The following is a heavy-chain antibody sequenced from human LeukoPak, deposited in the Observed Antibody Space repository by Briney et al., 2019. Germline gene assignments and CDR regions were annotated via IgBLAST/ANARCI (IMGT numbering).Heavy chain of an antibody. Sequence: SETLSLTCNVSGGSISSYYWSWIRQPPGKGLEFIGYIYYSGSTNYNPSLKSRVKISVDTSKNHFSLKLSSVTAADTAVYYCAKLETMYSSGWYGAFDIWGQGTMVTVSS. CDR1: GGSISSYY. V-gene: IGHV4-59*01. D-gene: IGHD6-19*01. CDR3: AKLETMYSSGWYGAFDI. CDR2: IYYSGST. J-gene: IGHJ3*02.